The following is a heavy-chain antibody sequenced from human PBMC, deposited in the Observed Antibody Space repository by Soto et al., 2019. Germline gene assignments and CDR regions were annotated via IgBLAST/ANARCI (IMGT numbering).Heavy chain of an antibody. CDR3: ARHSLALRKNNWFDP. CDR1: GDSIISSDFY. Sequence: SETLSLTCTVSGDSIISSDFYWGWVRQPPGKGLEWIGSIFYLGSSYYNPSLKSRVTMSVDTSKNQFSLRLRSVTAADTALYFCARHSLALRKNNWFDPWGQGITVTVYS. J-gene: IGHJ5*02. V-gene: IGHV4-39*01. CDR2: IFYLGSS. D-gene: IGHD3-3*02.